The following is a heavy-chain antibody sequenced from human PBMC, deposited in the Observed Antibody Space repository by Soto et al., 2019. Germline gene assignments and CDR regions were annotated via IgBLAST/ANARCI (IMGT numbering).Heavy chain of an antibody. CDR1: GGSISSSSYY. Sequence: SETLSLTCTVSGGSISSSSYYWGWIRQPPGKGLEWIGSIYYSGSTYYNPSLKSRVTISVDTSKNQFSLKLSSVTAADTAVYYCARHYVEGSGATFDYWGQGTLVTVSS. J-gene: IGHJ4*02. D-gene: IGHD6-19*01. CDR3: ARHYVEGSGATFDY. V-gene: IGHV4-39*01. CDR2: IYYSGST.